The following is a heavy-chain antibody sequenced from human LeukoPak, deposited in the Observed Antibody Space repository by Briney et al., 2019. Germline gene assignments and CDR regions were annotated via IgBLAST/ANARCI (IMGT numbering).Heavy chain of an antibody. CDR2: INHNGEAI. CDR1: GFPFSSHV. CDR3: ARDYDWAFDF. J-gene: IGHJ4*02. D-gene: IGHD3-9*01. Sequence: PRRSLRLSCAASGFPFSSHVLSWVRQAPAKGQEWIAYINHNGEAIYYPDFVKGRFIISRDNAKISLFLQMNDLRDEDTAVYYCARDYDWAFDFWGQGTRVTVSS. V-gene: IGHV3-48*02.